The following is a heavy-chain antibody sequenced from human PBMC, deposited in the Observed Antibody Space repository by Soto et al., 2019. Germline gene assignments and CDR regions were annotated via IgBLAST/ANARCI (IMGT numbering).Heavy chain of an antibody. CDR3: TILYGPGYSSGWPEVDAFDI. Sequence: PGGSLRLSCAASGFTFSGSAMHWVRQASGKGLEWVGRIRSKANSYATAYAASVKGRLTISRDDSKNTAYLQMNSLKAVDTAVYYCTILYGPGYSSGWPEVDAFDIWGQGTMVTVSS. CDR1: GFTFSGSA. CDR2: IRSKANSYAT. J-gene: IGHJ3*02. V-gene: IGHV3-73*01. D-gene: IGHD6-19*01.